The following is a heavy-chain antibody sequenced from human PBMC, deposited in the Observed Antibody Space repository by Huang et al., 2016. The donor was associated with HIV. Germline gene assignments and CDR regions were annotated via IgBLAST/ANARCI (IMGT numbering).Heavy chain of an antibody. V-gene: IGHV4-39*07. CDR3: AKRGSGGGSFNGFND. J-gene: IGHJ4*02. D-gene: IGHD1-26*01. Sequence: QLRLQESGPGLVQPSETLSLTCNVFGVSLITYDHYWGWIRQSPGKGLAWIGSFFYGGRTSYNPSFSSRVTMSIDTSKNQVSLKLTSVTAADTATYYCAKRGSGGGSFNGFNDWGQGIMVAVSP. CDR1: GVSLITYDHY. CDR2: FFYGGRT.